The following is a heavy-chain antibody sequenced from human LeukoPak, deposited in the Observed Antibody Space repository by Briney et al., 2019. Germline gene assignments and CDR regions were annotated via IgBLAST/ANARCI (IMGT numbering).Heavy chain of an antibody. CDR1: GGPISGYY. CDR2: INSSGNT. Sequence: SASLSLTCTLFGGPISGYYWSWIWASPREGLERIGYINSSGNTYYKPSLKIPVTTSKDTSKDQFSLKLSSVTAADTAVYDWARSSLTTVNKWFAFDVWGQGTVVTVSS. J-gene: IGHJ3*01. V-gene: IGHV4-59*07. D-gene: IGHD4-17*01. CDR3: ARSSLTTVNKWFAFDV.